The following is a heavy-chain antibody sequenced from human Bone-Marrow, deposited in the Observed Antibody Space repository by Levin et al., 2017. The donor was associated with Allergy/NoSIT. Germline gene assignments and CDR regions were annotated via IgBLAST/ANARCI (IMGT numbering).Heavy chain of an antibody. D-gene: IGHD5-12*01. J-gene: IGHJ4*02. CDR3: ATFYSGYARSDY. CDR2: ISWNGGST. V-gene: IGHV3-20*04. Sequence: AGGSLRLSCVASGFTFDDYGMSWVRQAPGKGLEWVSGISWNGGSTGYADSVKGRFTISRDNAKNSLYLQMDSLRAEDTALYYCATFYSGYARSDYWGQGTLVTVSS. CDR1: GFTFDDYG.